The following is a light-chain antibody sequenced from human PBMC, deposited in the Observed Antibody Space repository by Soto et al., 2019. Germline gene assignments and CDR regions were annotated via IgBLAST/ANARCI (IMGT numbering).Light chain of an antibody. V-gene: IGKV3-20*01. CDR2: GAS. Sequence: EIVLTQSPGTLSLSPGERATLSCRASQSVSNNYLAWYQQKPGQAPRLLIYGASKRATDIPDRFSGSGSGTEFTLTISRLEPEDFAVYYCQQLGTFGQGTKVEIK. J-gene: IGKJ1*01. CDR3: QQLGT. CDR1: QSVSNNY.